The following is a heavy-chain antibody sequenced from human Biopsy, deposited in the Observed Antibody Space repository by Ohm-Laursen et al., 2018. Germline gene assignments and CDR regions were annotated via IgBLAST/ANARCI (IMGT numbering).Heavy chain of an antibody. J-gene: IGHJ2*01. CDR2: ISYDGSGE. V-gene: IGHV3-30*03. CDR3: ARDGNRWDYSTYFSWHFDL. D-gene: IGHD4-11*01. CDR1: GFTFTSYA. Sequence: SLRLSCSASGFTFTSYAMHWVRQAPGKGLEWVAVISYDGSGEYYADSLQGRFIISRDNPKNTVDLQMNSLRAEDTAVYFCARDGNRWDYSTYFSWHFDLWGRGTLVTVSS.